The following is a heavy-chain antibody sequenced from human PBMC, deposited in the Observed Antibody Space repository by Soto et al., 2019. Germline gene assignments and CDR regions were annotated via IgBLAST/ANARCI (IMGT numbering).Heavy chain of an antibody. J-gene: IGHJ5*02. Sequence: QVQLVESGGGVVQPGRSLRLSCAASGFTFSSYAMHWVLQAPGTGLEWVAVISYDGSNKYYADSVKGRFTISRDNSKNTLYLQMNSLRAEDTAVYYCARELEGNWFDPWGQGTLVTVSS. CDR1: GFTFSSYA. CDR3: ARELEGNWFDP. CDR2: ISYDGSNK. V-gene: IGHV3-30-3*01.